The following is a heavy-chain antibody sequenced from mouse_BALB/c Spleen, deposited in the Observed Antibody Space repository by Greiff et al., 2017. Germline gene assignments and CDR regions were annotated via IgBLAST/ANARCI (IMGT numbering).Heavy chain of an antibody. CDR2: ISDGGSYT. CDR3: ARDGNYRYWFAY. CDR1: GFTFSDYY. D-gene: IGHD2-14*01. Sequence: EVKLVESGGGLVKPGGSLKLSCAASGFTFSDYYMYWVRQTPEKRLEWVATISDGGSYTYYPDSVKGRFTISRDNAKNNLYLQMSSLKSEDTAMYYCARDGNYRYWFAYWGQGTLVTVSA. J-gene: IGHJ3*01. V-gene: IGHV5-4*02.